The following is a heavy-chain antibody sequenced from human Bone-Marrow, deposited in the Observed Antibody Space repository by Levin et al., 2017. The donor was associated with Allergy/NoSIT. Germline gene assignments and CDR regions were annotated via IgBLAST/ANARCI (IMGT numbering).Heavy chain of an antibody. CDR2: IYSSGRT. V-gene: IGHV4-4*07. CDR1: GGSIRSFY. J-gene: IGHJ4*02. D-gene: IGHD3-22*01. CDR3: ARDSGGSGYPDY. Sequence: SQTLSLPCTVSGGSIRSFYWSWIRQPAGKGLEWIGRIYSSGRTDYQSSLKSRVTMSLDTSKNQVSLKLASVTAADTALYYCARDSGGSGYPDYWGQGTLVTVSS.